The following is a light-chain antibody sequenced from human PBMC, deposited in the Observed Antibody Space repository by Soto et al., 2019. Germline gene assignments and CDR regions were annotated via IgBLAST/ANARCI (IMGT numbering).Light chain of an antibody. CDR2: DAS. J-gene: IGKJ5*01. V-gene: IGKV3-11*01. Sequence: EIVLTQSSATLSLSPGERATLSCRASQSVGGHLAWYQQKPGQAPRLLIYDASDRATGIPARFSGSGSETDFTLTISSLEPDDFAVYYCQQRNNWPPSITFGQGTRLEIK. CDR1: QSVGGH. CDR3: QQRNNWPPSIT.